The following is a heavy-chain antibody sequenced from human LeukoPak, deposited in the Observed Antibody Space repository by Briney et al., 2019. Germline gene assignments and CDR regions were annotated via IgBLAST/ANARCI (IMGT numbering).Heavy chain of an antibody. V-gene: IGHV4-4*07. CDR3: ARNTVTYPYYYYYMDV. J-gene: IGHJ6*03. Sequence: PSETLSLTCTVSGGSISSYYWSWIRQPAGKGLEWIGRIYTSGSTNYNPSLKSRVTISVDTSKNQFSLKLSSVTAADTAVYYCARNTVTYPYYYYYMDVWGKGTTVTISS. CDR2: IYTSGST. CDR1: GGSISSYY. D-gene: IGHD4-17*01.